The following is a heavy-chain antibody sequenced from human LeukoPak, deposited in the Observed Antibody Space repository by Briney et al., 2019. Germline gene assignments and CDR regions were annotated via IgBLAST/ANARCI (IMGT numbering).Heavy chain of an antibody. CDR1: GYTFTGYY. D-gene: IGHD3-10*01. V-gene: IGHV1-2*02. J-gene: IGHJ1*01. CDR3: ARSPHYYGSGGHRDEYLGSEYFQH. CDR2: INPNSGGT. Sequence: GASVKVSCKASGYTFTGYYMHWVRQAPGQGLEWMGWINPNSGGTNYAQKFQGRVTMTRDTSISTAYMELSRLRSDDTAVYYCARSPHYYGSGGHRDEYLGSEYFQHWGQGTLVTVSS.